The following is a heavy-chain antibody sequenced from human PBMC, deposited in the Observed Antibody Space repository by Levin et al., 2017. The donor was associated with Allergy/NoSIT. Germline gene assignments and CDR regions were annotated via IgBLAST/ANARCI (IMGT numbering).Heavy chain of an antibody. Sequence: PVASVKVSCKASGGTFSSYAISWVRQAPGQGLEWMGGIIPIFGTANYAQKFQGRVTITADESTSTAYMELSSLRSEDTAVYYCARSKEAFYYDSSGRDAFDPWGQGTLVTVSS. CDR3: ARSKEAFYYDSSGRDAFDP. CDR1: GGTFSSYA. J-gene: IGHJ5*02. D-gene: IGHD3-22*01. CDR2: IIPIFGTA. V-gene: IGHV1-69*13.